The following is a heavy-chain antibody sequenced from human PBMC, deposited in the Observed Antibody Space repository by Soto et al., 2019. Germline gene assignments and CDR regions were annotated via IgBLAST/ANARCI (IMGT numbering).Heavy chain of an antibody. V-gene: IGHV1-2*04. CDR1: GYTFTGYY. Sequence: ASVKVSCKASGYTFTGYYMHWVRQAPGQGLEWMGRINPNSGGTNYAQKFQGWVTMTRDTSISTAYMELSRLRSEDTAVYYCARVRGSSSYDFDYWGQGTLVTVSS. D-gene: IGHD6-6*01. J-gene: IGHJ4*02. CDR3: ARVRGSSSYDFDY. CDR2: INPNSGGT.